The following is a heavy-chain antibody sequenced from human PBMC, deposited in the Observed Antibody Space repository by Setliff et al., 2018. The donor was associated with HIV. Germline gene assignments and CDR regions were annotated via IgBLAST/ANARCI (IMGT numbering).Heavy chain of an antibody. V-gene: IGHV4-59*11. Sequence: SETLSLTCTVSGTSIRSRFWSWIRQPPGKGLEWIGTIYYSGNTNYNPSLKSRVTISVDTSKNQFSLQLSSVTAADTAVYYCTGDITEGFFLERASEYWGQGSRVTVSS. CDR3: TGDITEGFFLERASEY. J-gene: IGHJ4*02. CDR1: GTSIRSRF. CDR2: IYYSGNT. D-gene: IGHD3-3*01.